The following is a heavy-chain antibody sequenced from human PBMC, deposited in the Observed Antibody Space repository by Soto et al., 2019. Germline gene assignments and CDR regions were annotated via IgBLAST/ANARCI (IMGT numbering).Heavy chain of an antibody. CDR3: ARSSGGSLHYFDY. D-gene: IGHD2-15*01. CDR1: GGTFSSYA. CDR2: IIPIFGTA. J-gene: IGHJ4*02. V-gene: IGHV1-69*01. Sequence: QVQLGQSGAVVKKPGSSVKVSGKASGGTFSSYAISWVRQAPGQGLEWRGGIIPIFGTANYAQKFQGRVTIAAYESTSTAYMKLCSLRTEDTAVYYCARSSGGSLHYFDYCGQGAMDTVS.